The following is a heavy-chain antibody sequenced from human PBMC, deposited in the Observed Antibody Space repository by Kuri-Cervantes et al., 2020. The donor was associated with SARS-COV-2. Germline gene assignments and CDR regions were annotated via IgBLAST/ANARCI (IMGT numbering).Heavy chain of an antibody. CDR2: INHSGST. CDR3: ARGYSSGWTIDY. Sequence: GSLRLSCAVYGGSFSGYYWSWIRQPPGKGLEWIGEINHSGSTNYNPSLKSRVTISVDTSKNQFSLKLSSVTAADTAVYYCARGYSSGWTIDYWGQGTRVTGAS. V-gene: IGHV4-34*01. D-gene: IGHD6-19*01. CDR1: GGSFSGYY. J-gene: IGHJ4*02.